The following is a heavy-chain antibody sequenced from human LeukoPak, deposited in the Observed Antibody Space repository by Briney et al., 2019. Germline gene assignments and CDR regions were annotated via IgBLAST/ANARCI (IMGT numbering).Heavy chain of an antibody. CDR2: IIPIFGTA. CDR1: GGTFSSYA. J-gene: IGHJ3*02. D-gene: IGHD6-19*01. V-gene: IGHV1-69*13. Sequence: ASVKVSCKASGGTFSSYAISWVRQAPGQGLEWMGGIIPIFGTANYAQKFQGRVTITADESTSTAYMELRSLRSDDTAVYYCARGPYLYSSGWLEEDAFDIWGQGTMVTVSS. CDR3: ARGPYLYSSGWLEEDAFDI.